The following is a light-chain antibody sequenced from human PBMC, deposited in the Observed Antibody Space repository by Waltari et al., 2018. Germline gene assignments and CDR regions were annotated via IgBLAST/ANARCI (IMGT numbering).Light chain of an antibody. CDR3: QQYDRLPLA. CDR2: DAS. Sequence: DVQMTQYPSALSASVGDRVTITCRASRVISNVVNWYQQEPGKAPKLLIFDASNLQRGVPSRVSGNGSGTHFTFTIRSLQPEDRAAYFCQQYDRLPLAFGGGTTVDIK. CDR1: RVISNV. V-gene: IGKV1-33*01. J-gene: IGKJ4*01.